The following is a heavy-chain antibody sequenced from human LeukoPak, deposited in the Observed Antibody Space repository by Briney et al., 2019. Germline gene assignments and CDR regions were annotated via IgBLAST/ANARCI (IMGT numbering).Heavy chain of an antibody. CDR3: ARRGKGLGYYMDV. D-gene: IGHD3-16*01. J-gene: IGHJ6*03. CDR2: MNPNSGNT. V-gene: IGHV1-8*01. Sequence: ASVEVSCRASGYTFTSYDIKWVRQATGQGLEWMGRMNPNSGNTDYAQKFQGRVTMTRNTSISTAYMELSSLTSEDTAMYYCARRGKGLGYYMDVWGKGTTVTISS. CDR1: GYTFTSYD.